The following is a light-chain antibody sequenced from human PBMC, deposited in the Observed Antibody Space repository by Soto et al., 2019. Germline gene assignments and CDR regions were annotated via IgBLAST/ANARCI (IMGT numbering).Light chain of an antibody. V-gene: IGKV1-5*01. Sequence: DLQMTQSPSTLSASVGARVTITCRASLSVSNWLAWYQQKPGKNPKLLIYDASSLESGVPSRFIVIGSGTEFTLTLSSLQPDDSANDDCQQYESYMTFGQGTKVDIK. J-gene: IGKJ1*01. CDR2: DAS. CDR3: QQYESYMT. CDR1: LSVSNW.